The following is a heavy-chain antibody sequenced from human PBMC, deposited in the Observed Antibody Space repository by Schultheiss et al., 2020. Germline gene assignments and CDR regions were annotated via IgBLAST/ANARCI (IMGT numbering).Heavy chain of an antibody. CDR2: IYYSGST. J-gene: IGHJ4*02. Sequence: SETLSLTCTVSGGSISSSCYYWGWIRQPPEKGLEWIGSIYYSGSTYYNPSLKSRLTISVDTSKNQFSLKLSSVTAADTAVYYCARLSGTYGSDCDYWGQGTLVTVSS. CDR3: ARLSGTYGSDCDY. V-gene: IGHV4-39*01. CDR1: GGSISSSCYY. D-gene: IGHD1-26*01.